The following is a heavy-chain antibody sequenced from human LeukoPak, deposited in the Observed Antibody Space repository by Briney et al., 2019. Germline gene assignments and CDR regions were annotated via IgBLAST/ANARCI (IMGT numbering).Heavy chain of an antibody. D-gene: IGHD4-17*01. CDR2: INHSGST. CDR1: GGSFSGYY. V-gene: IGHV4-34*01. J-gene: IGHJ3*02. Sequence: SETLSLTCAVYGGSFSGYYWSWIRQPPGKGLEWIGEINHSGSTNYNPSLKSRVTISVDTSKNQSSLKLSSVTAADTAVYYCARHKDGDLDAFDIWGQGTMVTVSS. CDR3: ARHKDGDLDAFDI.